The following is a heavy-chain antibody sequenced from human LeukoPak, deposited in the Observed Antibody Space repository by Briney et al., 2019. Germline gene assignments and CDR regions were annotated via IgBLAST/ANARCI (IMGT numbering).Heavy chain of an antibody. Sequence: GGSLRLSCAASGFIFSQYSMNWVRQAPGKGLEWVSHIRSSSETFYADSVKGRFTISRDNARNSLYLQMNNLRGEDTAIYYCARDAGNSGYGCDLWGQGTLVTVSP. CDR2: IRSSSET. CDR1: GFIFSQYS. J-gene: IGHJ5*02. D-gene: IGHD5-12*01. CDR3: ARDAGNSGYGCDL. V-gene: IGHV3-48*01.